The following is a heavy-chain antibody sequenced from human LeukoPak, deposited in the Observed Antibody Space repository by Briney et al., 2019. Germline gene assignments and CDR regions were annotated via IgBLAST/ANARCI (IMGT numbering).Heavy chain of an antibody. J-gene: IGHJ5*02. CDR3: ARGLGTMIVVVITTHSRDRSYNWFDP. Sequence: PSETLSLTCAVYGGSFSGYYWSWIRQPPGKGLEWIGEINHSGSTNYNPSLKSRVTISVDTSKNQFSLELSSVTAADTAVYYCARGLGTMIVVVITTHSRDRSYNWFDPWGQGTLVTVSS. V-gene: IGHV4-34*01. CDR1: GGSFSGYY. D-gene: IGHD3-22*01. CDR2: INHSGST.